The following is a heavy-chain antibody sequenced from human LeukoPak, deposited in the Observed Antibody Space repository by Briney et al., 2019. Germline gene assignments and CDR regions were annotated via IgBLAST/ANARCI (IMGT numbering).Heavy chain of an antibody. J-gene: IGHJ4*02. D-gene: IGHD3-22*01. CDR3: ARVTHYSYDSSGPNDY. CDR1: GYTFTGYY. V-gene: IGHV1-2*02. Sequence: ASVKVSCKASGYTFTGYYMHWVRQAPGQGLEWMGWINPNSGGTNYAQKFQGRVTMTRDTSISTAYMELSRLRSDDTAVYYCARVTHYSYDSSGPNDYWGQRTLVTVSS. CDR2: INPNSGGT.